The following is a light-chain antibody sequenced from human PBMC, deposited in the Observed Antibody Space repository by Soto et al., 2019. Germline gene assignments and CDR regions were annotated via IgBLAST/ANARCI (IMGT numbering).Light chain of an antibody. Sequence: DLQMNQSPSSVSASVGDRVTITCRASQGISSNLVWYHQKPGKAPNLLIYSASALQSGVPSRFSGSGSGTDFTLTITSLQPEDFAPYYCQQANSFPLAFGQGTKVEIK. V-gene: IGKV1-12*01. J-gene: IGKJ1*01. CDR2: SAS. CDR3: QQANSFPLA. CDR1: QGISSN.